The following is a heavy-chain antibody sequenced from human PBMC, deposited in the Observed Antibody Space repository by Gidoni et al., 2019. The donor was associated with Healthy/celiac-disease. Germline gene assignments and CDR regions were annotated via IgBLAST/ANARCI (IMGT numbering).Heavy chain of an antibody. Sequence: EVQLVESGGGLVQPGRSLRLSCAASGFTFDDYAMHWVRQAPGKGLEWVSGISWNSGSIGYADSVKGRFTISRDNAKNSLYLQMNSLRAEDTALYYCAKGARIAVDTRGMDVWGQGTTVTVSS. D-gene: IGHD6-19*01. CDR2: ISWNSGSI. J-gene: IGHJ6*02. CDR1: GFTFDDYA. V-gene: IGHV3-9*01. CDR3: AKGARIAVDTRGMDV.